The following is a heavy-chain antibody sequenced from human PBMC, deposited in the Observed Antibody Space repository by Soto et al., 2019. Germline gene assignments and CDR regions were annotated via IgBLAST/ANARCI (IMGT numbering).Heavy chain of an antibody. J-gene: IGHJ6*04. D-gene: IGHD3-10*01. Sequence: GALRLSCAASGFTVSSNYMSWVRQAPGKGLEWVSVIYSGGSTYYADSVKGRFTISRDNSKNTLYLQMKGLRAEETAVYYCARDRRYYGSGSYYPAALDVWGKGTTVTVSS. CDR2: IYSGGST. CDR3: ARDRRYYGSGSYYPAALDV. CDR1: GFTVSSNY. V-gene: IGHV3-66*01.